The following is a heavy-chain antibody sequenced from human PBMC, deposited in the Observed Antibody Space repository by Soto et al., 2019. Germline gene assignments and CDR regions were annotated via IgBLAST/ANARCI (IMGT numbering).Heavy chain of an antibody. CDR1: GFTFSAYY. CDR2: ISTGGSTI. CDR3: ARGSTSFWQFFDN. D-gene: IGHD3-3*01. Sequence: PGGSLRLSCTASGFTFSAYYMNWIRPAPGKGLEWVSYISTGGSTIFYADSVKGRFTISTDNAKKSLSLQMDSLRADDPGVYYCARGSTSFWQFFDNWGQGALVTVSS. J-gene: IGHJ4*02. V-gene: IGHV3-11*01.